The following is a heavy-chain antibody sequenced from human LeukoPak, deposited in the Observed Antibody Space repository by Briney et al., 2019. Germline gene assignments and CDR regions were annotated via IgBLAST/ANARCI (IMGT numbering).Heavy chain of an antibody. CDR2: INHSGST. V-gene: IGHV4-34*01. CDR1: GGSFSGYY. J-gene: IGHJ6*02. Sequence: PSETLSLTCAVYGGSFSGYYWSWIRQPPGKGLEWIGEINHSGSTNYNPSLKSRVTISVDTSKNQFSLKLSSVTAADTAVYYCARGPLRYFAWLFPKGMDVWGQGTTVTVSS. D-gene: IGHD3-9*01. CDR3: ARGPLRYFAWLFPKGMDV.